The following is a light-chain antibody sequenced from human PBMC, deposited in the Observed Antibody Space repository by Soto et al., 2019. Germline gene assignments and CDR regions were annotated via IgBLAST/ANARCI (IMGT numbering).Light chain of an antibody. Sequence: DIVMTHSPDSLAVSLGERATINCKSSQSVLYSSNNKNYLAWYQQKPGQPPKLLIYWASTRESGVPDRFSGSGSGTDFTLTISSLQAEDVAVYYCQQWKTFGQGTKVEIK. V-gene: IGKV4-1*01. CDR1: QSVLYSSNNKNY. CDR3: QQWKT. CDR2: WAS. J-gene: IGKJ1*01.